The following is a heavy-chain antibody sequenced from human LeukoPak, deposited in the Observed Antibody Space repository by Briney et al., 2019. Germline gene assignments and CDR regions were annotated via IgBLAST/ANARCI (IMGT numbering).Heavy chain of an antibody. CDR2: INPNSGGT. CDR1: GYTFTGYY. CDR3: ARGRYFDWLFLDY. Sequence: GASMKVSCKASGYTFTGYYMHWVRQAPGQGLEWMGWINPNSGGTNYAQKFQGWVTMTRDTSISTAYMELSRLRSDDTAVYYCARGRYFDWLFLDYWGQGTLVTVSS. V-gene: IGHV1-2*04. J-gene: IGHJ4*02. D-gene: IGHD3-9*01.